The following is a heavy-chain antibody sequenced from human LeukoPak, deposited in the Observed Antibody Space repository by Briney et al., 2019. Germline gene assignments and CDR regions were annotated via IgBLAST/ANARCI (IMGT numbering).Heavy chain of an antibody. J-gene: IGHJ4*02. Sequence: ASVMVSCKASGYTFTGYYMHWVRQAPGQGLEWMGWINPNSGGTNYAQKFQGRVTMTRDTSISTAYMELSRLRSDDTAVYYCARAFGYGAAAGTFGYWGQGTLVTVSS. CDR1: GYTFTGYY. CDR2: INPNSGGT. CDR3: ARAFGYGAAAGTFGY. D-gene: IGHD6-13*01. V-gene: IGHV1-2*02.